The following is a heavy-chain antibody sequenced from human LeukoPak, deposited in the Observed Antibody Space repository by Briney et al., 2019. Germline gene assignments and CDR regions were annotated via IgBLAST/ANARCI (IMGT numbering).Heavy chain of an antibody. CDR1: GDSITSYF. V-gene: IGHV4-59*08. J-gene: IGHJ5*02. CDR3: GAAAGTGFVYWFDP. CDR2: IFYSGIT. D-gene: IGHD6-13*01. Sequence: SETLSLTCTVSGDSITSYFWSWIRQPPGKGLKWVGYIFYSGITNYNPSLKSRVTISVDTSKNQFSLKLSSVTAADTAVYYCGAAAGTGFVYWFDPWGQGTLVTVSS.